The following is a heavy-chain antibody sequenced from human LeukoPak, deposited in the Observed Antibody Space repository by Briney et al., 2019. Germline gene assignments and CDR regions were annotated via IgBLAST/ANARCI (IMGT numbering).Heavy chain of an antibody. CDR3: ARDMVVGATAFDY. J-gene: IGHJ4*02. Sequence: ASVKVSCKASGYTFTGXXXXXXXXXPXXXXXXXGWINPXSGGTNXXXXXXXXXTXXXDTSISTAYMELSRLRSDDTAVYYCARDMVVGATAFDYWGQGTLVTVSS. D-gene: IGHD1-26*01. V-gene: IGHV1-2*02. CDR1: GYTFTGXX. CDR2: INPXSGGT.